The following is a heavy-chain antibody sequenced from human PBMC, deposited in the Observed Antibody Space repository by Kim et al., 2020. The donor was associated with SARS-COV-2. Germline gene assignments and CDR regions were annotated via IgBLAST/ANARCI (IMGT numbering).Heavy chain of an antibody. V-gene: IGHV3-64D*09. Sequence: DSVKGRFTISRDNSKNTLYLQMSSLRAEDTAVYYCVKDQSNYDILTGSLNWGQGTLVTVSS. D-gene: IGHD3-9*01. J-gene: IGHJ4*02. CDR3: VKDQSNYDILTGSLN.